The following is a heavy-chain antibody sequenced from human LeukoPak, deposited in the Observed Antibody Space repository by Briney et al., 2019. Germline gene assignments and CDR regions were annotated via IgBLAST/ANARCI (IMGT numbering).Heavy chain of an antibody. CDR1: GGSISSYY. CDR2: IYYSGST. V-gene: IGHV4-59*01. Sequence: PSETLSFTCTVSGGSISSYYWSWIRQPPGKGLEWVGYIYYSGSTNYNPSLKSRVTISVDTSKNQFSLKLSSVTAADTAVYYCARSSYYDFWSDPEGFDYWGQGTLVTVSS. D-gene: IGHD3-3*01. CDR3: ARSSYYDFWSDPEGFDY. J-gene: IGHJ4*02.